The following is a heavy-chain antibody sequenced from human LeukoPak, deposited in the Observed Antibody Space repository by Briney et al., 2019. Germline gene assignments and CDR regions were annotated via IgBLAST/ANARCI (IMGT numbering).Heavy chain of an antibody. J-gene: IGHJ4*02. D-gene: IGHD3-3*01. CDR2: IDHRGTA. V-gene: IGHV4-34*01. CDR3: AVGITILGVAASFDS. CDR1: GASYNAYY. Sequence: SETLSLTCAVYGASYNAYYWSWIRQPPGKGLEWIGDIDHRGTATYNPSLRSRLTISADASKNQFSLKLNSVTDADTAVYYCAVGITILGVAASFDSWGQGNLVIVSS.